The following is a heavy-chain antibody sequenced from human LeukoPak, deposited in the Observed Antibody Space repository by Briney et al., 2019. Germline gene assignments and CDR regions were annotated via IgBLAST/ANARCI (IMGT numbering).Heavy chain of an antibody. CDR3: ARRRDRIEFDY. J-gene: IGHJ4*02. V-gene: IGHV4-39*01. CDR2: IYYSGSA. D-gene: IGHD2-15*01. CDR1: GGSVSGSSFY. Sequence: SETLSLTCTVSGGSVSGSSFYWGWLRQPPGEGLEWIGSIYYSGSAYYNPSLKSRVTISVDTSKNQFSLKLSSVTAADTAVYYCARRRDRIEFDYWGQGTLVTVSS.